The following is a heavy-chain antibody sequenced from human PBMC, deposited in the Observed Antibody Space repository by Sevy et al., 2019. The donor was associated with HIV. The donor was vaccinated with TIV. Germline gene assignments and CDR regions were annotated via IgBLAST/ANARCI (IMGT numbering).Heavy chain of an antibody. CDR3: AKVIMITCGGVIAGGWDY. CDR1: GFTFSSYA. J-gene: IGHJ4*02. CDR2: ISGSGGST. V-gene: IGHV3-23*01. Sequence: GGSLRLSCAASGFTFSSYAMSWVRQAPGKGLEWVSAISGSGGSTYYADSVKGRFTISRDNAKNTLYLQMNSLRAEDMAVYYCAKVIMITCGGVIAGGWDYWGQGTLVTVSS. D-gene: IGHD3-16*02.